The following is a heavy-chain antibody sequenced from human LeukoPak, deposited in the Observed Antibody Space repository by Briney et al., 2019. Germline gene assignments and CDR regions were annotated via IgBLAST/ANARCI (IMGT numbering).Heavy chain of an antibody. J-gene: IGHJ5*02. CDR3: ARQSWWLGCSSTSCQKARFDP. Sequence: GASVKVSCKASGYTFTGYYMHWVRQAPGQGLEWMGWINPNSGGTNYAQKFQGRVTMTRDTSISTAYMELSRLRSDDTAVYYCARQSWWLGCSSTSCQKARFDPWGQGTLVTVSS. CDR1: GYTFTGYY. V-gene: IGHV1-2*02. CDR2: INPNSGGT. D-gene: IGHD2-2*01.